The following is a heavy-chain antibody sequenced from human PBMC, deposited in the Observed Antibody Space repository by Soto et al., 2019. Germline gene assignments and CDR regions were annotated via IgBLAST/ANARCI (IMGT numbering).Heavy chain of an antibody. CDR1: GFTFSSYW. CDR3: ARIGYSSSSLDY. Sequence: EVQLVESGGGLVQPGGSMRLSCAASGFTFSSYWMTWVRQALGKGLEWVANINQDGSVKYYVDSVKGRFTISRDNAKNSPYLQINSLRGEDTAVYYCARIGYSSSSLDYWGQGTLVTVFS. V-gene: IGHV3-7*01. D-gene: IGHD6-6*01. J-gene: IGHJ4*02. CDR2: INQDGSVK.